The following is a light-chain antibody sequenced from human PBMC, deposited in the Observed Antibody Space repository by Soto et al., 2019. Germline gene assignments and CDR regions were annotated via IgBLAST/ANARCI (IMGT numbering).Light chain of an antibody. CDR3: SSFVAGNNYWV. CDR1: SSDVGGYDY. V-gene: IGLV2-8*01. Sequence: QSALTQPPSASGYPGRSVTISCTGTSSDVGGYDYVSWFQQHPGKAPKLIIYEVTKRPSGVPDRFSASKSGNTASLTVSGLQAEDEADYYCSSFVAGNNYWVFGGGTKLTVL. J-gene: IGLJ3*02. CDR2: EVT.